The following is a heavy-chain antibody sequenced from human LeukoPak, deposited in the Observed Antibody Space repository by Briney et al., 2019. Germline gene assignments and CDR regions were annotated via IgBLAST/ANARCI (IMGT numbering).Heavy chain of an antibody. CDR1: GFTFSSYG. CDR3: AKDAVLLWFGEYFDY. V-gene: IGHV3-30*02. CDR2: IRYDGSNK. D-gene: IGHD3-10*01. J-gene: IGHJ4*02. Sequence: GVSLRLSCAASGFTFSSYGMHWVRQAPGKGLEWVAFIRYDGSNKYYADSVKGRFTISRDNSKNTLYLQMNSLRAEDTAVYYCAKDAVLLWFGEYFDYWGQGTLVTVSS.